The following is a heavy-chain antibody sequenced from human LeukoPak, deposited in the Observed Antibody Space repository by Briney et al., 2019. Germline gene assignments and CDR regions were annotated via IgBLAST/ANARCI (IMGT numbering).Heavy chain of an antibody. D-gene: IGHD3-22*01. Sequence: GGSLRLSCAASGFTFSSYAMSWVRQAPGKGLEWVSAISVSGGTTYYADSVKGRFTISRDNSKNTLYLQMNSLRAEDTAVYYCARSLGKYYYDSSGYYDYWGQGTLVTVSS. CDR2: ISVSGGTT. CDR3: ARSLGKYYYDSSGYYDY. V-gene: IGHV3-23*01. J-gene: IGHJ4*02. CDR1: GFTFSSYA.